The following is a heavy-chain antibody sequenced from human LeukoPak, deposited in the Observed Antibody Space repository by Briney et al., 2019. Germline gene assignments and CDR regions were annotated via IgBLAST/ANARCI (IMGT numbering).Heavy chain of an antibody. J-gene: IGHJ4*02. CDR2: IYSSGST. CDR3: AREVAGTPWIDY. CDR1: GGSISSSNYY. D-gene: IGHD6-19*01. Sequence: PSETLSLTCSVSGGSISSSNYYWGWIRQPPGKGLEWIGCIYSSGSTYYNPSLKSRVTLSVDTSKNHFSLKLTSLTAADTALYYCAREVAGTPWIDYWGQGTLVTVSS. V-gene: IGHV4-39*07.